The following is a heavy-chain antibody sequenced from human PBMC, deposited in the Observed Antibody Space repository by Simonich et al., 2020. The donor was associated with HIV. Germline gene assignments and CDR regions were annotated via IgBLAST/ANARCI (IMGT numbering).Heavy chain of an antibody. CDR1: GGSFSGYY. D-gene: IGHD2-2*01. Sequence: QVQLQQWGAGLLKPSETLSLTCAVYGGSFSGYYWSWIRQPPGKGREWIGEINHSGSTNSNPSLKGRVTISVDTSKNQFSLKLSSVTAADTAVYYCARGFYQRLYYFDYWGQGTLVTVSS. CDR3: ARGFYQRLYYFDY. CDR2: INHSGST. V-gene: IGHV4-34*01. J-gene: IGHJ4*02.